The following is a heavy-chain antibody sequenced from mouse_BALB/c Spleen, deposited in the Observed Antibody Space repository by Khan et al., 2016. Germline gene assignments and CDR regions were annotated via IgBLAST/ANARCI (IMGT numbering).Heavy chain of an antibody. V-gene: IGHV1-54*01. D-gene: IGHD1-1*01. Sequence: VQLQESGAELVRPGTSVKVSCKASGYAFTNYLIEWVKQRPGQGLEWIGVINPGSGGTNYNENFQGQATLTADKSSSTAYMQLSSLTSDDSAVYFCARGGCHCGSWVPYWGQGTLVTVSA. J-gene: IGHJ3*01. CDR3: ARGGCHCGSWVPY. CDR1: GYAFTNYL. CDR2: INPGSGGT.